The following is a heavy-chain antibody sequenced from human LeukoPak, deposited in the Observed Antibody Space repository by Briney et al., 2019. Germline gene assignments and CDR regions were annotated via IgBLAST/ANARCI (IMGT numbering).Heavy chain of an antibody. J-gene: IGHJ3*02. CDR3: ARAGDTYYYDSSGSEAFDI. CDR2: IYYSGST. CDR1: GGSISSHY. D-gene: IGHD3-22*01. Sequence: SETLSLTCTVSGGSISSHYWNWIRQFPGKGLEWMGYIYYSGSTNYNPSLKSRVTISVETAKNQFSLKLSSVTAADTAVYYCARAGDTYYYDSSGSEAFDIWGQGTMVTVSS. V-gene: IGHV4-59*11.